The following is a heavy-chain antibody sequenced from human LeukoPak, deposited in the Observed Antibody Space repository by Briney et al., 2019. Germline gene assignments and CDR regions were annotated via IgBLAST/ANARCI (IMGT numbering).Heavy chain of an antibody. CDR2: TYYRSKWYN. CDR3: ARDRGYSGIYYDRYNWFDP. D-gene: IGHD1-26*01. Sequence: SQTLSLTFAISGDSVSSNSAAWNWIRQSPSRGLEWLGRTYYRSKWYNDYAVSVKSRITINPDTSKNQFSLQLNAVTPEDTAVYYCARDRGYSGIYYDRYNWFDPWGQGTLVTVSS. CDR1: GDSVSSNSAA. V-gene: IGHV6-1*01. J-gene: IGHJ5*02.